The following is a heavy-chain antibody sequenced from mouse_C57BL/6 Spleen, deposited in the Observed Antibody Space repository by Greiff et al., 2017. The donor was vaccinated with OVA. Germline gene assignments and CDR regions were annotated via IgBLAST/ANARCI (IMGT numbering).Heavy chain of an antibody. CDR2: ICDGGSYT. CDR1: GFPFSSYA. D-gene: IGHD2-4*01. J-gene: IGHJ3*01. CDR3: ARDQYDYGFAY. V-gene: IGHV5-4*01. Sequence: EVPLVESGGGLVKPGGSLKLSCAASGFPFSSYAMSWVRPTPEKRLEWVATICDGGSYTYYPDKVKGRFTISRDNAKNNLYLKMSHLKSEDTAMYYWARDQYDYGFAYWGQGTLVTVSA.